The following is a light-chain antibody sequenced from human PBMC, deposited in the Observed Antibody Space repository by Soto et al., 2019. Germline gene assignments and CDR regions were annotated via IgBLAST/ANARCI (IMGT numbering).Light chain of an antibody. CDR2: KAS. V-gene: IGKV1-5*03. CDR3: QQYNSYSTT. J-gene: IGKJ1*01. Sequence: DIQVTQSPSTLSASVGDRVTITCRASQSISSWLAWYQQKPPKAPKLLIYKASSLESGVPSRSSGSGSGTEFTLTISSLQPDDFATYYCQQYNSYSTTFGQGTKVDI. CDR1: QSISSW.